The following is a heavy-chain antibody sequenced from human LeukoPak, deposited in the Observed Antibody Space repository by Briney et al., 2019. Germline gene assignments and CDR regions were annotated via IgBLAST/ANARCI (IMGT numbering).Heavy chain of an antibody. D-gene: IGHD3-10*01. Sequence: GGSLRLSCAASGFTVSSNYMSWVRQAPGKGLEWVSVIYSGGSTYYADSVKGRFTISRDNSKNTLYLQMNSLRAEDTAVYYCAKAQLLWFGEPYNAGNRFDPWGQGTLVTVSS. J-gene: IGHJ5*02. CDR1: GFTVSSNY. CDR2: IYSGGST. CDR3: AKAQLLWFGEPYNAGNRFDP. V-gene: IGHV3-53*01.